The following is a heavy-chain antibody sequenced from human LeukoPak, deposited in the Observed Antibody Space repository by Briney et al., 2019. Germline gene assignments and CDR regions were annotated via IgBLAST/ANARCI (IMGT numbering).Heavy chain of an antibody. CDR2: IYHSGST. CDR1: GYSISSGYY. CDR3: VREATRGWFDP. D-gene: IGHD1-26*01. J-gene: IGHJ5*02. Sequence: SETLSLTCTVSGYSISSGYYWGWIRQPPGKGLEWIGSIYHSGSTYYNPSLKSRVTISVDTSKNQFSLKLSSVTAADTAVYYCVREATRGWFDPWGQGTLVTVSS. V-gene: IGHV4-38-2*02.